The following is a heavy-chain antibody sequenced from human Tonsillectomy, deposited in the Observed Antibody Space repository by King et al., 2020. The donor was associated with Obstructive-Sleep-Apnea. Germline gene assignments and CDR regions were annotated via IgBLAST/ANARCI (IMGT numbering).Heavy chain of an antibody. J-gene: IGHJ4*02. CDR3: ASDVAYGDYGGVAPN. D-gene: IGHD4-17*01. CDR1: GYTFTSYG. Sequence: VQLVESGAEVKKPGASVKVSCKASGYTFTSYGISWVRQATGQGLEGMGWISAYNGNTNYAQKLQGRVTMTTDTSTSTAYMELRSLRSDDTAVDYCASDVAYGDYGGVAPNWGQGTLVTVSS. CDR2: ISAYNGNT. V-gene: IGHV1-18*04.